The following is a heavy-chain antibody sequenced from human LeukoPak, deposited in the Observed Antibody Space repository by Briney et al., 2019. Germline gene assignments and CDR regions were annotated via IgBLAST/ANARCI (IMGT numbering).Heavy chain of an antibody. CDR3: ARDLGYDYRGYYYYGMDV. V-gene: IGHV4-4*07. CDR2: IYTSGII. D-gene: IGHD5-12*01. J-gene: IGHJ6*02. CDR1: GASISRYY. Sequence: SETLSLTCTVAGASISRYYWSWIRQPAGKGLEWLGRIYTSGIINYNPSLKSRVTMSEDTSRSQFSLTLTSVAAADTAVYYCARDLGYDYRGYYYYGMDVWGQGNTVTASS.